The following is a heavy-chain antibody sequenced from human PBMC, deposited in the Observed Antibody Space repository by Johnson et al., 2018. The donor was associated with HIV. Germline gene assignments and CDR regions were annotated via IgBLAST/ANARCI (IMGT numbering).Heavy chain of an antibody. CDR1: GFTFSNAW. CDR2: IWYDGSNK. CDR3: GRYNYGFGDAFDI. Sequence: QVQLVESGGGLVKPGGSLRLSCAASGFTFSNAWMSWVRQAPGKGLEWVAVIWYDGSNKYYADSVKGRFTISRDNSKNTLYLQMNSLRAEDTAVYYCGRYNYGFGDAFDIWGQGTMVTVSS. V-gene: IGHV3-33*08. J-gene: IGHJ3*02. D-gene: IGHD5-18*01.